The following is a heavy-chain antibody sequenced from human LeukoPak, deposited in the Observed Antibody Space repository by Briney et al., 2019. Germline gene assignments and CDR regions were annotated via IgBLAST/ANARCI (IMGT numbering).Heavy chain of an antibody. CDR1: GYTFTGYY. Sequence: GESLKISCKASGYTFTGYYIHWVRQAPGQGLEWMGRINPNSGGTNYAEKFQGRVTMTRDTSISTAYMELSRLRSDDTAVYYCARARSGTLDYWGQGTLVTVSS. V-gene: IGHV1-2*02. CDR3: ARARSGTLDY. CDR2: INPNSGGT. J-gene: IGHJ4*02. D-gene: IGHD1-1*01.